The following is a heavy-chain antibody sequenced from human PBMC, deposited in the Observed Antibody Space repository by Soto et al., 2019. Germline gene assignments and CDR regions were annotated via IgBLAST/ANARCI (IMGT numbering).Heavy chain of an antibody. CDR2: ISWNSDSI. CDR3: AKDFYYGPGSVSDGRDV. J-gene: IGHJ6*02. Sequence: PGGSLRLSCAASGFTFDDYAMHWVRQAPGKGLEWVSGISWNSDSIVYADSVKGRFTISRDNAKNSLYLQMNSLRAEDTALYYCAKDFYYGPGSVSDGRDVWGQGTTVTVSS. CDR1: GFTFDDYA. V-gene: IGHV3-9*01. D-gene: IGHD3-10*01.